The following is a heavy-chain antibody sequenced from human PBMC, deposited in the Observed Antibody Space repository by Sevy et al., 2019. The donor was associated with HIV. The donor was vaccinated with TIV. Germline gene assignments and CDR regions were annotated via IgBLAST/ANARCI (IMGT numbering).Heavy chain of an antibody. D-gene: IGHD2-2*01. CDR1: GGSISSYY. Sequence: SETLSLTCTVSGGSISSYYWSWIRQHAGKGLEWIGRIYTSGSTNYNPSLKSRVTMSVDTSKNQFSLKLSSVTAADTAVYYCARDFGEYCSSTSCSYFDYWGQGTLVTVSS. CDR2: IYTSGST. V-gene: IGHV4-4*07. J-gene: IGHJ4*02. CDR3: ARDFGEYCSSTSCSYFDY.